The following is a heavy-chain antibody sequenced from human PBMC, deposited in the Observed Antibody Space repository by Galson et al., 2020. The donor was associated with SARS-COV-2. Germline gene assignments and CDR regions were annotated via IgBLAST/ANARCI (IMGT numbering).Heavy chain of an antibody. CDR3: ARGLGSGWHY. CDR2: INHSGST. D-gene: IGHD6-19*01. CDR1: GGSFSGYF. Sequence: SQTLSLTCAVSGGSFSGYFWSCIRQSPGQGLEWIGQINHSGSTNYKPSLKSRVTISVDTSKNQFSLTLNSVTAADPAMYYCARGLGSGWHYWGQGTLVTVSS. V-gene: IGHV4-34*01. J-gene: IGHJ4*02.